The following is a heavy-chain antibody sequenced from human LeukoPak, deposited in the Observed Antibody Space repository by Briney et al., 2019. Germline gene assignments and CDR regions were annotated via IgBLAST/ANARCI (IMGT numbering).Heavy chain of an antibody. Sequence: ASVAVSCKASGGTFSSYAISWVRQAPGQGLEWMGGIIPIFGTANYAQKFQGRVTITADKSTSTAYMELSSLRSEDTAVYYCAREVKRIAVAGTGWLDPWGQGTLVTVSS. J-gene: IGHJ5*02. V-gene: IGHV1-69*06. D-gene: IGHD6-19*01. CDR2: IIPIFGTA. CDR3: AREVKRIAVAGTGWLDP. CDR1: GGTFSSYA.